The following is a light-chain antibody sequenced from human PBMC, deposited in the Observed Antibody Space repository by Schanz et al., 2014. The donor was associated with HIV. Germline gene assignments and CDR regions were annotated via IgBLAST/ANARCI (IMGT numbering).Light chain of an antibody. CDR1: SSNVGGYNY. V-gene: IGLV2-8*01. CDR3: SSYAGSTPYV. J-gene: IGLJ1*01. CDR2: EVN. Sequence: QSSLTQPPSASGSPGQSVTISCTGTSSNVGGYNYVSWYQQHPGKAPKLMIYEVNKRPSGVPDRFSGSKSGNTASLTVSGLQADDEADYYCSSYAGSTPYVFGTGTKLTVL.